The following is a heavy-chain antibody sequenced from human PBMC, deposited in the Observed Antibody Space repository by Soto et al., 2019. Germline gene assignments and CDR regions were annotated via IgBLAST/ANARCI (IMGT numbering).Heavy chain of an antibody. J-gene: IGHJ6*02. D-gene: IGHD4-17*01. Sequence: SDTLSLTCAVYGGSFSGYYWSWIRQPPGKWLGWIGEINHSGSTNYNPSLKSRVTISVDTSKNQFSLQLSSVTAADTAVYYCASDYGDNSSGMDVWGQGXTVTVYS. CDR3: ASDYGDNSSGMDV. V-gene: IGHV4-34*01. CDR1: GGSFSGYY. CDR2: INHSGST.